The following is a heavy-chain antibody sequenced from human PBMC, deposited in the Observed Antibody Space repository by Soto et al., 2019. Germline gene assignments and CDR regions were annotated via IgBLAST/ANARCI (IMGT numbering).Heavy chain of an antibody. J-gene: IGHJ4*02. CDR2: IYYSGST. V-gene: IGHV4-59*08. Sequence: PSETLSLTCAFSGGSISSYYWSLIRQPPGKGLEWIGYIYYSGSTNYNPSLKSRVTISVDTSKNQFSLKLSSVTAADTAVYYCAGSGYYPNYFDYWGQGTLVTVS. D-gene: IGHD3-22*01. CDR3: AGSGYYPNYFDY. CDR1: GGSISSYY.